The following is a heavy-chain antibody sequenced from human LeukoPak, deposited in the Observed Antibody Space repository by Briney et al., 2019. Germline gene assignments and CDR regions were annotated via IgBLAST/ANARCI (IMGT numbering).Heavy chain of an antibody. Sequence: PGGSLRLSWAASGFTFNNHAMSWVRQAPGKGLEWVSSISGPGRSTSYADSVKGRFTISRDNSKNTLYLQMNSLRAEDTAVYYCARGPVVAATERDFDYWGQGTLVTVSS. D-gene: IGHD2-15*01. V-gene: IGHV3-23*01. CDR2: ISGPGRST. J-gene: IGHJ4*02. CDR3: ARGPVVAATERDFDY. CDR1: GFTFNNHA.